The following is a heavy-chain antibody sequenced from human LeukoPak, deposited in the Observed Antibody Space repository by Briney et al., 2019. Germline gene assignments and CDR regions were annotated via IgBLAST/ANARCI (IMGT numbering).Heavy chain of an antibody. CDR1: GGSFSGYY. Sequence: SETLSLTCAVYGGSFSGYYWSWIRQPPGKGLEWIGEINHSGSTNYNPSLKSRVTISVDTSKNQFSLKLSSVTAADTAVYYCARRRAVARRAWFDPWGQGTLVTVSS. CDR2: INHSGST. D-gene: IGHD6-19*01. CDR3: ARRRAVARRAWFDP. J-gene: IGHJ5*02. V-gene: IGHV4-34*01.